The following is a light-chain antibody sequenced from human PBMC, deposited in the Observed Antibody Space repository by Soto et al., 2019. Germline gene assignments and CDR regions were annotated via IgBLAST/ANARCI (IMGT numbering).Light chain of an antibody. Sequence: DIQMTQSPSSLSASIGDRITITCRASQSISTYLNWYQQKPGKAPRLLIYGASTLQNGVPTRFSGSGSATYYTPPISSLQPEDFATYSCPPGILTPALTCSGGTMAE. CDR1: QSISTY. CDR2: GAS. CDR3: PPGILTPALT. J-gene: IGKJ4*02. V-gene: IGKV1-39*01.